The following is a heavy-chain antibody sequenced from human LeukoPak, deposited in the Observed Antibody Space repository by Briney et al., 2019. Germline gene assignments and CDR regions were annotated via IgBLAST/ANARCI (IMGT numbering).Heavy chain of an antibody. V-gene: IGHV1-2*02. J-gene: IGHJ4*02. Sequence: ASVKVSCKASGYTFTDYHMHWVRQAPGQGLEWMGWINPNSGGTNLAQKFQGRVTMTRDTSMTTAYMELSRLGFDDTAVYYCANAGKSMVRGVHYTLAYWGQGSLVTVSS. D-gene: IGHD3-10*01. CDR2: INPNSGGT. CDR3: ANAGKSMVRGVHYTLAY. CDR1: GYTFTDYH.